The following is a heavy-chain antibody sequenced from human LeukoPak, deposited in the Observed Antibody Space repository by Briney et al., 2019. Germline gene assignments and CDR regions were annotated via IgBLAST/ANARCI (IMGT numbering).Heavy chain of an antibody. Sequence: GGSLRLSCAASGFTFSSYSMNWVRQAPGKGLEWVSSISSSSSYIYYADSVKGRFTISRDNAKNSQYLQMNSLRAEDTAVYYCAREQGYCSGGSCYPYYFDYWGQGTLVTVSS. CDR1: GFTFSSYS. CDR2: ISSSSSYI. J-gene: IGHJ4*02. D-gene: IGHD2-15*01. CDR3: AREQGYCSGGSCYPYYFDY. V-gene: IGHV3-21*01.